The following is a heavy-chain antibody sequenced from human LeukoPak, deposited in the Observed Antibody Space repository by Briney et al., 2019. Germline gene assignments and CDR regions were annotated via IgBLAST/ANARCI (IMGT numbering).Heavy chain of an antibody. CDR2: ITTSGRT. Sequence: SQTLSLTCSVSGDSISSGSFYWSWVRQPAGKGLEWIGRITTSGRTKYNPSLKSRVSISLDTSKNQFSLKLTSVTAADTAVYYCARVDSSGHIDYWGQGTLVTVSS. CDR3: ARVDSSGHIDY. CDR1: GDSISSGSFY. V-gene: IGHV4-61*02. J-gene: IGHJ4*02. D-gene: IGHD6-19*01.